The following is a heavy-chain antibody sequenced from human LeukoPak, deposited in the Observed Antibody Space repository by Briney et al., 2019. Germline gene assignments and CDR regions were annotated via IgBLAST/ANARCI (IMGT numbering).Heavy chain of an antibody. CDR1: GFTFSTYE. CDR3: VSAFGGLTTD. Sequence: PGGSLRLSCAASGFTFSTYELNWVRQVPGKGLEWVSYISGSGTTIYYADSVKGRFAISRDNTKNSMYLQMNSLRAEDTAVYYCVSAFGGLTTDGGEGTLVTVSS. V-gene: IGHV3-48*03. CDR2: ISGSGTTI. J-gene: IGHJ4*02. D-gene: IGHD3-16*01.